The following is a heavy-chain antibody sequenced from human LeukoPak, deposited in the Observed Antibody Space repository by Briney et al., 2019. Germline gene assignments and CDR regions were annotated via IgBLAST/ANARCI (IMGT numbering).Heavy chain of an antibody. D-gene: IGHD4-23*01. Sequence: PGGSLRLSCTASGLTFSSYAMSWVRQAPGKGLEWVSVISGSGGNTYYADSVKGRFTISRDNSKNTLYLQMNSLRAEDTAVYYCARLSTVADAFDIWGQGTMVTVSS. CDR2: ISGSGGNT. CDR3: ARLSTVADAFDI. CDR1: GLTFSSYA. V-gene: IGHV3-23*01. J-gene: IGHJ3*02.